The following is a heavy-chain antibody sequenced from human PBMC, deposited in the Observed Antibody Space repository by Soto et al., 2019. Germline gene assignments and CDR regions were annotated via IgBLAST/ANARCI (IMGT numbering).Heavy chain of an antibody. D-gene: IGHD3-22*01. V-gene: IGHV1-3*01. CDR1: GYTFTSYA. J-gene: IGHJ4*02. CDR3: ARGSGYYYWDDY. CDR2: INAGNGNT. Sequence: PGASVKVSCKASGYTFTSYAMHWVRQAPGQRLEWMGWINAGNGNTKYSQKFQGRVTITRDTSASTAYMELSSLRSEDTAVYYCARGSGYYYWDDYWGQGALVTVSS.